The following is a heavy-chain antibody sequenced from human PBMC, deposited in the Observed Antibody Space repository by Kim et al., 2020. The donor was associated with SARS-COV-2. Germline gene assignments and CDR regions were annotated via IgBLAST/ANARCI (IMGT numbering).Heavy chain of an antibody. V-gene: IGHV4-31*02. J-gene: IGHJ6*02. Sequence: SRVTISVDTSKHQFSLKLSSVTAADTAVYYCARERGDYGAPGYYYGMDVWGQGTTVTVSS. D-gene: IGHD4-17*01. CDR3: ARERGDYGAPGYYYGMDV.